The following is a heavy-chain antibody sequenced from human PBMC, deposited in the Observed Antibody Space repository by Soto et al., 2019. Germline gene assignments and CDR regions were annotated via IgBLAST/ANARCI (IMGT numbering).Heavy chain of an antibody. CDR2: MNPHSGNT. V-gene: IGHV1-8*01. Sequence: QVQLVQSGAEVKKPGASVKVSCKASGYTFTSYDINWVRQATGQGLEWMGWMNPHSGNTGYAQKFQGRVTMTRNTSISTAYMELISLRSEDTAGYYCARMVWFWVLEWFDPWGQGTRVNVFS. CDR3: ARMVWFWVLEWFDP. D-gene: IGHD3-10*01. CDR1: GYTFTSYD. J-gene: IGHJ5*02.